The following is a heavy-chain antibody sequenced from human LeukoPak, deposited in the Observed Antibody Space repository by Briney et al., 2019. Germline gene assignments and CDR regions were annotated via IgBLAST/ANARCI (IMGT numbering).Heavy chain of an antibody. Sequence: SETLSLTCTVSGGSISSSSYYWGWIRQPPGKGLEWIGSIYYSGSTYYNPSLKSRVTISVDTSKNQFSLKLSSVTAADTAVYYCARAQRVQLGAFDIWGQGTMVTVSS. CDR1: GGSISSSSYY. J-gene: IGHJ3*02. CDR3: ARAQRVQLGAFDI. CDR2: IYYSGST. V-gene: IGHV4-39*01. D-gene: IGHD6-6*01.